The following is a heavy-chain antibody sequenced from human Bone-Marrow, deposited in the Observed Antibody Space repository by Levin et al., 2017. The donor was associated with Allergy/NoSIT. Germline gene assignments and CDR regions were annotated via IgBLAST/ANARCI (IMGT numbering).Heavy chain of an antibody. D-gene: IGHD3-10*01. J-gene: IGHJ3*02. CDR3: ARATGSYRGGGAFDM. Sequence: SCTASGFTFSHYAMHWVRQAPGKGLEWVVVISFDGNNKYYADSVKGRFTISRDNSKNTLYVQMNSLRTEDTAVYYCARATGSYRGGGAFDMWGQGTMVTVSS. V-gene: IGHV3-30-3*01. CDR1: GFTFSHYA. CDR2: ISFDGNNK.